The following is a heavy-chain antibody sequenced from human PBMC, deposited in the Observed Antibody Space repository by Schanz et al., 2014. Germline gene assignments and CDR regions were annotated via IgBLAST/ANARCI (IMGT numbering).Heavy chain of an antibody. CDR3: ARNRRGVVASDAFDI. Sequence: QVQLVQSGAEVKKPGASVRVSCKASGNTFTRYYLHWVRQAPGQGLEWMGIISASGGDTDYAQKFQGRLTLTRDTSTSTLYMELTSLRSDDTAVYYCARNRRGVVASDAFDIWGQGTMVTVSS. V-gene: IGHV1-46*03. CDR2: ISASGGDT. J-gene: IGHJ3*02. CDR1: GNTFTRYY. D-gene: IGHD3-10*01.